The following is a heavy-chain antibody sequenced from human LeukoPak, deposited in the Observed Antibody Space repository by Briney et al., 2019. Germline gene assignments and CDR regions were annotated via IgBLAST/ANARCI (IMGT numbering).Heavy chain of an antibody. D-gene: IGHD3-16*02. CDR1: GFTFSSYS. V-gene: IGHV3-21*01. J-gene: IGHJ4*02. CDR3: ARGHYDYVWGSYRYSGGIDY. Sequence: PGGSLRLSCAASGFTFSSYSMNWVRQAPGKGLEWVSSISSSSSYIYYADSVKGRFTISRDNAKNSLYLQMNSLRAEDTAVYYCARGHYDYVWGSYRYSGGIDYWGQGTLVTVSS. CDR2: ISSSSSYI.